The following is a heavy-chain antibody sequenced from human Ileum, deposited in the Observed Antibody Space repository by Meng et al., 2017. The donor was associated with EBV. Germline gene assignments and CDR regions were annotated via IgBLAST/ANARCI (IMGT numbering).Heavy chain of an antibody. D-gene: IGHD2-8*01. CDR2: IYYNTNT. V-gene: IGHV4-4*02. Sequence: GQLQESGPGLVKPSGTLSPTCAVSGESIISNYWWSWVRQPPGKGLEWIGEIYYNTNTNYNPSLKGRVTMSVDTSQNQFSLTLSSVTAADTAVYFCARKFSVVGSTDGWFDPWGQGTLVTVSS. CDR1: GESIISNYW. CDR3: ARKFSVVGSTDGWFDP. J-gene: IGHJ5*02.